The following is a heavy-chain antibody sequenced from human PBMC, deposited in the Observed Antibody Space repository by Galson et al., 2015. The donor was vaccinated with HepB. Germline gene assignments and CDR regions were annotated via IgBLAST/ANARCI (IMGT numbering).Heavy chain of an antibody. CDR1: GGSISSSSYY. V-gene: IGHV4-39*01. D-gene: IGHD2-2*02. CDR2: IYYSGST. J-gene: IGHJ3*02. Sequence: ETLSLTCTVSGGSISSSSYYWGWIRQPPGKGLEWIGSIYYSGSTYYNPSLKSRVTISVDTSKNQFSLKLSSVTAADTAVYYCARYCSSTSCYTVYAFEIWGQGTMVTVSS. CDR3: ARYCSSTSCYTVYAFEI.